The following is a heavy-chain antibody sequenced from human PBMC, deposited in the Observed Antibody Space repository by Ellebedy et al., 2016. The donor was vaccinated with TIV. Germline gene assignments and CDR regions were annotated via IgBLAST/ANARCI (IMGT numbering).Heavy chain of an antibody. CDR1: GFTISGYW. J-gene: IGHJ4*02. D-gene: IGHD2-2*01. CDR3: ARAGGRHSTGSGFY. CDR2: IQEDGSEA. Sequence: PGGSLRLSCAASGFTISGYWMSWVRQAPGKGLEWVANIQEDGSEAYYVDSWKGRFTISRDNAKNSMYLQMSNLRAEDTAVFYCARAGGRHSTGSGFYWGQGTRVTVST. V-gene: IGHV3-7*03.